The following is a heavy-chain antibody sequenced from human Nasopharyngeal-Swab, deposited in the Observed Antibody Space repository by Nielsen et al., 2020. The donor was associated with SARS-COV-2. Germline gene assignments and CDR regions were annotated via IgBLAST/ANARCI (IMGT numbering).Heavy chain of an antibody. D-gene: IGHD3-22*01. CDR2: ISRSRSTT. V-gene: IGHV3-48*01. J-gene: IGHJ4*02. CDR1: GFTFSNHN. Sequence: GESLKISCVASGFTFSNHNINWVRQAPGKGLEWISYISRSRSTTYYADSVKGRFTISRDNSKNTLYLQMNSLRAEDTAVYYCARYDDYYDSSGYAYWGQGTLVTVSS. CDR3: ARYDDYYDSSGYAY.